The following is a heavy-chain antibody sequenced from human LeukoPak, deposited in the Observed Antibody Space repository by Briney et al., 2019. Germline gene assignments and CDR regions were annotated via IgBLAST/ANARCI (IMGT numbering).Heavy chain of an antibody. Sequence: ASVKVSCKVSGYTLTELSMHWVRQAPGKGLEWMGGFDPEDGEAIYAQKFQGRVTMTEDTSTDTAYMELSSLRSEDTAVYYCATLYGMYYYDSSGYPNFDYWGQGTLVTVSS. J-gene: IGHJ4*02. CDR2: FDPEDGEA. CDR3: ATLYGMYYYDSSGYPNFDY. D-gene: IGHD3-22*01. CDR1: GYTLTELS. V-gene: IGHV1-24*01.